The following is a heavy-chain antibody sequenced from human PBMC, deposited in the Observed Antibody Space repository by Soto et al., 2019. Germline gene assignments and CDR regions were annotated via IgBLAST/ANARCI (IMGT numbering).Heavy chain of an antibody. CDR1: GDSVSSNSAA. Sequence: SQTLSLTCAISGDSVSSNSAAWNWIRQSPSRGLEWLGRTYYRSKWYSDYAVSVKSRITINPDTSKNQFSLQLNSVTPEDTAVYYWARAKEYTSSSDMDLWGQGTTVTVSS. J-gene: IGHJ6*02. CDR3: ARAKEYTSSSDMDL. D-gene: IGHD6-6*01. V-gene: IGHV6-1*01. CDR2: TYYRSKWYS.